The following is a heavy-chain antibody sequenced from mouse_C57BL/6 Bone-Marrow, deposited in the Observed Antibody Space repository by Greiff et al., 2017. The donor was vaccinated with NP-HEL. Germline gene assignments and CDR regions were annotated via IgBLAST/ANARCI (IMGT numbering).Heavy chain of an antibody. V-gene: IGHV2-5*01. Sequence: VMLVESGPGLVQPSQSLSITCTVSGFSLTSYGVHWVRQSPGKGLEWLGVIWRGGSTDYNAAFMSRLSITKDNAKSQVFFKMNRLQADDTAIYYCAAIGSWFAYWGQGTLVTVSA. J-gene: IGHJ3*01. CDR2: IWRGGST. CDR1: GFSLTSYG. CDR3: AAIGSWFAY.